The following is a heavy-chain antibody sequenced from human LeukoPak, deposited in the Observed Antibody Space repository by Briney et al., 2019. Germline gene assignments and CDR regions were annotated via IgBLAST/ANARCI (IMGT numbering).Heavy chain of an antibody. Sequence: GGSLRLSCAASGFTVKRYYMYWIRQAPGRGPMWVSRISDDGRATLYADFAKGRFTISRDSAKNTVYLQMNSLRVEDTALYYCVRDIAPIGAVWFDPWGQGTLVTVSS. CDR2: ISDDGRAT. J-gene: IGHJ5*02. CDR1: GFTVKRYY. D-gene: IGHD6-13*01. V-gene: IGHV3-74*01. CDR3: VRDIAPIGAVWFDP.